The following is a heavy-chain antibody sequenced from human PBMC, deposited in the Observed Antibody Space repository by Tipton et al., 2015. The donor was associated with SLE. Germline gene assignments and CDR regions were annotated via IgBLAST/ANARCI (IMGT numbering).Heavy chain of an antibody. Sequence: LRLSCTVSGGSISSGGYYWTWIRQHPGKGLEWIGYIYYSGNTYYNPSLKSRVTISVDTSKNQFSLKLSSVTAADTAVYYCATGRVDYYGSGKYYNDYYYMDVWGKGTTVTVSS. CDR2: IYYSGNT. V-gene: IGHV4-31*02. CDR1: GGSISSGGYY. J-gene: IGHJ6*03. D-gene: IGHD3-10*01. CDR3: ATGRVDYYGSGKYYNDYYYMDV.